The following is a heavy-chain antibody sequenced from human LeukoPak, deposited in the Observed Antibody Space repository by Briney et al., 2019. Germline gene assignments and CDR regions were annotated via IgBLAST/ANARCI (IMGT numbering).Heavy chain of an antibody. D-gene: IGHD4-17*01. CDR2: ISYDGSNK. J-gene: IGHJ4*02. CDR1: GFTFSSYA. Sequence: PGGSLRLSCAASGFTFSSYAMHWVRQAPGKGLEWVAVISYDGSNKYHADSVKGRFTISRDNSKNTLYLQMNSLRAEDTAVYYCARGYGDYPLAVDYWGQGTLVTVSS. CDR3: ARGYGDYPLAVDY. V-gene: IGHV3-30-3*01.